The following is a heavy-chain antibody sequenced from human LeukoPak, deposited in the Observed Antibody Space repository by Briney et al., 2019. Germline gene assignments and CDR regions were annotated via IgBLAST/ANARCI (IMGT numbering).Heavy chain of an antibody. Sequence: GGSLRLSCAASGFTFSRTWMHWFRQAPGKGLVWVSVINGDGTALVYSDSAKGRFTISRDNAKNTLYLQMNSLRAEDMAVYYCAREFGYSYGYRAFDIWGQGTMVTVSS. V-gene: IGHV3-74*01. CDR3: AREFGYSYGYRAFDI. J-gene: IGHJ3*02. CDR1: GFTFSRTW. CDR2: INGDGTAL. D-gene: IGHD5-18*01.